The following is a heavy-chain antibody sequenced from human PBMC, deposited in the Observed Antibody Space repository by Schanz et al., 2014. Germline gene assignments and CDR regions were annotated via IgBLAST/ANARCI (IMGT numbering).Heavy chain of an antibody. CDR3: ARLFDY. V-gene: IGHV4-39*07. J-gene: IGHJ4*02. Sequence: QLQLQESGPGLVKPSETLSLTCTVSGGSISSSGYYWGCIRQPPGKGLEWIGSIYHSGSTYYNPSQKIAATISFDPSKTQFSLKLRSVTAADTAVYYCARLFDYWGQGTLVTVSS. CDR1: GGSISSSGYY. CDR2: IYHSGST.